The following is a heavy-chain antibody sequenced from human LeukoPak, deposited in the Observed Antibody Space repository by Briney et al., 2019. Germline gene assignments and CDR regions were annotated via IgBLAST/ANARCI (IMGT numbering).Heavy chain of an antibody. CDR2: IIPIFGTA. J-gene: IGHJ4*02. CDR3: ARLVADYVSPGLSDKNFDY. V-gene: IGHV1-69*13. D-gene: IGHD3-16*01. CDR1: GGTFSSYA. Sequence: SVKVSCKDSGGTFSSYAISWVRQAPGQGLEWMGGIIPIFGTANYAQKFQGRVTITADESTSTAYMELSSLRSEDTAVYYCARLVADYVSPGLSDKNFDYWGQGTLVTVSS.